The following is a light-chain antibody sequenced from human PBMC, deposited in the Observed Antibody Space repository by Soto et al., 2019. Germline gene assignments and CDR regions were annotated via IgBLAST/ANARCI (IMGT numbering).Light chain of an antibody. CDR2: GAS. CDR1: QSVNNN. Sequence: EIVMTQSPATLSVSPGERATLSCRATQSVNNNLAWYQQKPGQAPRRLIYGASARATGIPARFSGSGSGTEFTLNISSLQSEDFAVYYCQQYNNWPHTFGGGTKVEIK. J-gene: IGKJ4*01. V-gene: IGKV3-15*01. CDR3: QQYNNWPHT.